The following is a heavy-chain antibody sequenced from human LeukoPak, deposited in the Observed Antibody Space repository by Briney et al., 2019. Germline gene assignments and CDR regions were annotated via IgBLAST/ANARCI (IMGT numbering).Heavy chain of an antibody. CDR1: GYTLTELS. CDR2: FDPEDGET. CDR3: ATVGDSSGYYYDFYDY. D-gene: IGHD3-22*01. J-gene: IGHJ4*02. V-gene: IGHV1-24*01. Sequence: ASVKVSCKVSGYTLTELSMHWVRQAPGKGLEWMGGFDPEDGETIYAQKFQGRVTMTEDTSTDTAYMELSSLRSEDTAVYYCATVGDSSGYYYDFYDYWGQGTLVTVSS.